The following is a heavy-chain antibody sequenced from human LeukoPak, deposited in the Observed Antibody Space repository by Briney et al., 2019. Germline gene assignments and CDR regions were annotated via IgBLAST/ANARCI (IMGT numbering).Heavy chain of an antibody. J-gene: IGHJ5*02. D-gene: IGHD2-2*01. CDR1: GGPISSGGYY. CDR2: IYYSGST. Sequence: SQTLSLTCTVSGGPISSGGYYWSWIRQHPGKGLEWIGYIYYSGSTYYNPSLKSRVTISVDTSKNQFSLKLSSVTAADTAVYYCARVVHHQLLFYWFDPWGQGTLVTVSS. CDR3: ARVVHHQLLFYWFDP. V-gene: IGHV4-31*03.